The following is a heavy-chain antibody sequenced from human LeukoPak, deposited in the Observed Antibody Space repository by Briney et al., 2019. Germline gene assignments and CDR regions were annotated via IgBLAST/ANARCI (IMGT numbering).Heavy chain of an antibody. CDR1: GFTFSSYA. V-gene: IGHV3-30-3*02. CDR3: AKSLAGYGGFDY. Sequence: GSLRLSCAASGFTFSSYAMHWVRQAPGKGLEWVAVISYDGSNKYYADSVKGRFTISRDNSKNTLYLQMNSLRAEDTAVYYCAKSLAGYGGFDYWGQGTLVTVSS. J-gene: IGHJ4*02. D-gene: IGHD4-23*01. CDR2: ISYDGSNK.